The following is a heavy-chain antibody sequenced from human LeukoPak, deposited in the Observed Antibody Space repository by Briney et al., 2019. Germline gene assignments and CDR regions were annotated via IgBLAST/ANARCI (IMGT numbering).Heavy chain of an antibody. V-gene: IGHV3-30*03. Sequence: GGSLRLSCAASGFTFSSYGMHWVRQAPGKGLEWVAVISYDGSNKYYADSVKGRFTISRDNSKNSLYLQMNSLRAEDTAVYYCARPHYDSSGYYYEEGAFDIWGQGTMVTVSS. J-gene: IGHJ3*02. CDR2: ISYDGSNK. CDR1: GFTFSSYG. D-gene: IGHD3-22*01. CDR3: ARPHYDSSGYYYEEGAFDI.